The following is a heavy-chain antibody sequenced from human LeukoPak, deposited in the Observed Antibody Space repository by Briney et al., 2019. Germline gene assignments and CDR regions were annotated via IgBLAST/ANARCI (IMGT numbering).Heavy chain of an antibody. V-gene: IGHV5-51*01. Sequence: PGASLQISCKGSGFSFITCWIGWVRQTPGKGLEWMGIIYPDDSETRYSPSVQGQVTISADKSISTAYVQWSSLKASDTAMYYCARLYYDNSGYPDYWGQGTLVTVSS. D-gene: IGHD3-22*01. CDR3: ARLYYDNSGYPDY. J-gene: IGHJ4*02. CDR1: GFSFITCW. CDR2: IYPDDSET.